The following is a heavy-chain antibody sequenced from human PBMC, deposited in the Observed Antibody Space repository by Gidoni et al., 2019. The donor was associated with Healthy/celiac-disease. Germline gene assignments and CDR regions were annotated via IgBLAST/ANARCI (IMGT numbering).Heavy chain of an antibody. CDR2: IYWNDDK. J-gene: IGHJ4*02. Sequence: QITMKESGPKLVKPTQTPTLNCTSSGFSLSTSGVGVGWIRQPPGKALEWLALIYWNDDKRYSPSLKSRLTITKDPSKNQVVLTMTNMDPVDTATYFCAHSGITIFGVVTNFDYWGQGTLVTVSS. CDR3: AHSGITIFGVVTNFDY. CDR1: GFSLSTSGVG. V-gene: IGHV2-5*01. D-gene: IGHD3-3*01.